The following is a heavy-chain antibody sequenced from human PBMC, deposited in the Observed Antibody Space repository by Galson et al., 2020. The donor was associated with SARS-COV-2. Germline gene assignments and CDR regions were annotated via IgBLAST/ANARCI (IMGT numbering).Heavy chain of an antibody. Sequence: SETLSLTCAVYGGSFSDYYWSWIRQPPGKGLEWIGEINHSGSTNNNPSLKSRVTISVDTSKNQFSLKLSSVTAADTAVYYCARGRGGFEQQLVRARGNYYGMDVWGQGTTVTVSS. CDR1: GGSFSDYY. CDR2: INHSGST. J-gene: IGHJ6*02. CDR3: ARGRGGFEQQLVRARGNYYGMDV. D-gene: IGHD6-13*01. V-gene: IGHV4-34*01.